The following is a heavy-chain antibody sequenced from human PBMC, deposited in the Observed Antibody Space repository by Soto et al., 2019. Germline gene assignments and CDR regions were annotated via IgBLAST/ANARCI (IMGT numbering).Heavy chain of an antibody. V-gene: IGHV1-8*01. Sequence: QVQLVQSGAEVKKPGASVKVSCKASGYTFTSYDINWVRQATGQGLEWMGWMNPNSGNTGYAQKFQGRVTMTRNTSISTAYMELSSLRSEDTAVYYCARGLQRYYDFWSGRPYYYYGMDVWGQGTTVTVSS. D-gene: IGHD3-3*01. CDR1: GYTFTSYD. CDR3: ARGLQRYYDFWSGRPYYYYGMDV. J-gene: IGHJ6*02. CDR2: MNPNSGNT.